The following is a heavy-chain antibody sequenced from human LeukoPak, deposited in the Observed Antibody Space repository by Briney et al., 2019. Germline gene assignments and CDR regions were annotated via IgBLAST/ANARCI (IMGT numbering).Heavy chain of an antibody. CDR3: ASLGGGSTVTTYLNY. D-gene: IGHD4-17*01. J-gene: IGHJ4*02. V-gene: IGHV1-69*13. CDR2: IIPIFGTA. CDR1: GYTFTSYY. Sequence: ASVKVSCKASGYTFTSYYMHWVRQAPGQGFEWMGGIIPIFGTANHAQKFQGRVTITADESTSTAYMELSSLRSEDTAVYYCASLGGGSTVTTYLNYWGQGTLVTVSS.